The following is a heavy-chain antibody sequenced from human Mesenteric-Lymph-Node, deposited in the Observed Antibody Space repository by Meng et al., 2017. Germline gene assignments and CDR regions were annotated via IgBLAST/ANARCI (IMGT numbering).Heavy chain of an antibody. D-gene: IGHD3-10*01. J-gene: IGHJ6*02. Sequence: ASVKVSCKASGYTFTSYYMHWVRQAPGQGLEWMGIINPSGGSTSYAQKFQGRVTMTRVTSTSTVYMELSSLRSEDTAVYYCARVPLLWFGEYYYYYGMDVWGQGTTVTVSS. CDR2: INPSGGST. V-gene: IGHV1-46*01. CDR3: ARVPLLWFGEYYYYYGMDV. CDR1: GYTFTSYY.